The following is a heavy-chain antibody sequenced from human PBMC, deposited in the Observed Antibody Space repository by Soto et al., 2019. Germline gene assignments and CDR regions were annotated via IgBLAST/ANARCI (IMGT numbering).Heavy chain of an antibody. D-gene: IGHD3-22*01. CDR3: ARKVGKYYDSSKDYYYGMDV. Sequence: GGSLRLSCAASGLTFSSYSMNWVRQAPGKGLEWVSYISSSSSTIYYADSVKGRFTISRDNAKNSLYLQMNSLRDEDTAVYYCARKVGKYYDSSKDYYYGMDVWGQGTTVTVS. CDR1: GLTFSSYS. CDR2: ISSSSSTI. V-gene: IGHV3-48*02. J-gene: IGHJ6*02.